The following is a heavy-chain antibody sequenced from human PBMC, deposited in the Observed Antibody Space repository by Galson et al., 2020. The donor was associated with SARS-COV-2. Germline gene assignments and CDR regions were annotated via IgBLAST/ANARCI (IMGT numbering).Heavy chain of an antibody. V-gene: IGHV4-34*01. Sequence: SETLSLTCAVYGGSFSGYYWSWIRQPPGKGLEWIGEINHSGSTNYNPSLKSRLTISVDTSKNQFPLKLSSVTAADTAVYYCARKLGSGSYSRGTFDFWGQGTLVTVSS. CDR1: GGSFSGYY. J-gene: IGHJ4*02. CDR2: INHSGST. D-gene: IGHD1-26*01. CDR3: ARKLGSGSYSRGTFDF.